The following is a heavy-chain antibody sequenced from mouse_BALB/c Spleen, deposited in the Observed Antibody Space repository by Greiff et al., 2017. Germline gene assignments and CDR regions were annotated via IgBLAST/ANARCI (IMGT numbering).Heavy chain of an antibody. CDR3: ARDYYGSPHFDY. D-gene: IGHD1-1*01. Sequence: DVMLVESGGGLVQPGGSRKLSCAASGFTFSSFGMHWVRQAPEKGLEWVAYISSGSSTIYYADTVKGRFTISRDNPKNTLFLQMTSLRSEDTAMYYCARDYYGSPHFDYWGQGTTLTVSS. V-gene: IGHV5-17*02. CDR2: ISSGSSTI. J-gene: IGHJ2*01. CDR1: GFTFSSFG.